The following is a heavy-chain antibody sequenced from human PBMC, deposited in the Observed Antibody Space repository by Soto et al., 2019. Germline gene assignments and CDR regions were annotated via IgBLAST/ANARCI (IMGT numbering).Heavy chain of an antibody. CDR3: AKDGYSTSSFVDY. Sequence: GGSLRLSCATSGFPFSAFAMNWVRHAPGKGLEWVSGIGGSGASIYYADSVKGRFTISRDNSKNAVYLQMNSLRAEDTAVYYCAKDGYSTSSFVDYWGQGTLVTVSS. CDR2: IGGSGASI. J-gene: IGHJ4*02. V-gene: IGHV3-23*01. D-gene: IGHD6-6*01. CDR1: GFPFSAFA.